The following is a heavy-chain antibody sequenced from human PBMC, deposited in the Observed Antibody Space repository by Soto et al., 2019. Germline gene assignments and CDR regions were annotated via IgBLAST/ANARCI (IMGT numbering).Heavy chain of an antibody. D-gene: IGHD2-2*01. CDR1: GFTFSTYW. J-gene: IGHJ3*02. Sequence: GSLRLSCAASGFTFSTYWMSWVRQAPGKGLEWVANIKPDGSEKWYVDSVKGRFTISRDNAKNTFYLQMNSLRAEDTAVYYCARQDCFSSSCYVRDALDIRGQGTMVTVSS. V-gene: IGHV3-7*04. CDR3: ARQDCFSSSCYVRDALDI. CDR2: IKPDGSEK.